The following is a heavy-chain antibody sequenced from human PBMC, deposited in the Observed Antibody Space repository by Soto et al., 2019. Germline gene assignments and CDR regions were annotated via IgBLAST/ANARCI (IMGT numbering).Heavy chain of an antibody. CDR2: IYHSGST. CDR1: GGSISSGGYS. Sequence: PSETLSLTCAVSGGSISSGGYSWSWIRQPPGKGLEWIGYIYHSGSTYYNPSLKSRVTISVDRSKNQFSLKLSSVAAADTAAYYCARDRAVAAANYYYGMDVWGQGTPVTVSS. D-gene: IGHD2-15*01. CDR3: ARDRAVAAANYYYGMDV. J-gene: IGHJ6*02. V-gene: IGHV4-30-2*01.